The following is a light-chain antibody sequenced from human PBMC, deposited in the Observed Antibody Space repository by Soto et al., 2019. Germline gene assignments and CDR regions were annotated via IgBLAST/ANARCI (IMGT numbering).Light chain of an antibody. V-gene: IGKV1-5*03. CDR3: QYYNAYRWA. J-gene: IGKJ4*02. Sequence: DIPMTQSPSTLSASVGDRVTITCRASQSVSIWLAWYQQKPGKAPKLLISRASSLESGVPSRFSGSGSGTQFTLTISSLQPDDFATYYCQYYNAYRWAFGRGTKVEIK. CDR2: RAS. CDR1: QSVSIW.